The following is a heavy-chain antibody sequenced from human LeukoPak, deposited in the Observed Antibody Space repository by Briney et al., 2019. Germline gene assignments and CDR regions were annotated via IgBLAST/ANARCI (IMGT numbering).Heavy chain of an antibody. CDR1: GYTFSSYY. J-gene: IGHJ3*02. V-gene: IGHV1-46*01. D-gene: IGHD6-13*01. CDR3: ARGDSRSPRNAFDI. Sequence: ASVTVSCKASGYTFSSYYMHWVRQAPGQGLEWMGIISPSGSSTSHAQKFQGRVTMTRDTSTATVSMEVSSLRSDDTAVYYCARGDSRSPRNAFDIWGQGTMVTVSS. CDR2: ISPSGSST.